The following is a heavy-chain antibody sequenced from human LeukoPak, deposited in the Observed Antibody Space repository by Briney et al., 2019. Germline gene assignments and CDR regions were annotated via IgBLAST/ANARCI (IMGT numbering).Heavy chain of an antibody. Sequence: ASVKVSCKASGYTFTGYYMHWVRQAPGQGLEWMGWINPNSGGTNYAQKFQGRVTMTRDTSISTAYMELSRLRSDDTAVYYCARGPDAYYYYYMDVWGKGTTVPISS. V-gene: IGHV1-2*02. CDR2: INPNSGGT. CDR1: GYTFTGYY. D-gene: IGHD1-14*01. J-gene: IGHJ6*03. CDR3: ARGPDAYYYYYMDV.